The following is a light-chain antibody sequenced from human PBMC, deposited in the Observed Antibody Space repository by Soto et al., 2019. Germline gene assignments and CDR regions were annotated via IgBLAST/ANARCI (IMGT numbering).Light chain of an antibody. V-gene: IGLV2-14*01. CDR3: SSYTESSNYV. Sequence: QSVLTQPASVSGSPGQSIAISCTGTRSDVGAYNYVSWYQQHPGKAPKLMISEVTNRPSGVSDRFSGSKSGNTASLTISGLQAEDEADYYCSSYTESSNYVFGIGTKVTV. CDR2: EVT. CDR1: RSDVGAYNY. J-gene: IGLJ1*01.